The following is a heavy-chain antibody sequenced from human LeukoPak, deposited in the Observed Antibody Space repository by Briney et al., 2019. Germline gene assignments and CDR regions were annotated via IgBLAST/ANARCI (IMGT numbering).Heavy chain of an antibody. CDR2: ISYDGSNK. V-gene: IGHV3-30*04. J-gene: IGHJ4*02. Sequence: GGSLRLSCAASGFTFSSYAMHWVRQAPGKGLEWVAVISYDGSNKYYADSVKGRFTISRDNSKNTLFVQMNSLRPEDTALYYCTKGHDYDIDYWGQGTLVTVSS. CDR1: GFTFSSYA. D-gene: IGHD4-17*01. CDR3: TKGHDYDIDY.